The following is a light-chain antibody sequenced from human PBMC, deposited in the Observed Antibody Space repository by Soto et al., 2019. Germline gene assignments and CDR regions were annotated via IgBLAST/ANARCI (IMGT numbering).Light chain of an antibody. CDR3: QQYYSYPPT. Sequence: AIRMTQSPSSLSASTGDRVTITCRASQGISSYLAWYQQKPGKAPKPLVYAASTLQSGVPSRFSGSGSGTDFTLTISCLQSEDFATYYCQQYYSYPPTLGGGTKVDIK. CDR1: QGISSY. J-gene: IGKJ4*01. V-gene: IGKV1-8*01. CDR2: AAS.